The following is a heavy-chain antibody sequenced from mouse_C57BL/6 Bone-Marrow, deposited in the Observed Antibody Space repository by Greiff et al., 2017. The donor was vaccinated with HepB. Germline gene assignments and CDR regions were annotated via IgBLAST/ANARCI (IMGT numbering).Heavy chain of an antibody. J-gene: IGHJ3*01. CDR3: ETEYGNYETWFAY. Sequence: EVKLVESGGGLVKPGGSLKLSCAASGFTFSDYGMHWVRQAPEKGLEWVAYISSGSSTIYYADTVKGRFTISRDNAKNTLFLQMTSLRSEDTAMYYCETEYGNYETWFAYWGQGTLVTVSA. CDR1: GFTFSDYG. V-gene: IGHV5-17*01. D-gene: IGHD2-10*02. CDR2: ISSGSSTI.